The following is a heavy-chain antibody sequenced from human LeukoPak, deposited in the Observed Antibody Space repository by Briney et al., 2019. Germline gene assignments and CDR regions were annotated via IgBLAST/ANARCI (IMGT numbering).Heavy chain of an antibody. Sequence: GGSLRLSCAASGFTVSSNYMSWVRQAPGKGLEWVSVIYSGGSTYYADSVKGRFTISRDNSKNTLYLQMNSLRAEDTAVYYCARVVYYCDSSGFLFDYWGQGTLVTVSS. CDR1: GFTVSSNY. V-gene: IGHV3-53*01. J-gene: IGHJ4*02. CDR3: ARVVYYCDSSGFLFDY. CDR2: IYSGGST. D-gene: IGHD3-22*01.